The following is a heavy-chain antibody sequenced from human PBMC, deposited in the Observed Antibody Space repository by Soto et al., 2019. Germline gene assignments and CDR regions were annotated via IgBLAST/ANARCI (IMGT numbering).Heavy chain of an antibody. CDR1: GGSISSGGYY. D-gene: IGHD1-7*01. Sequence: SETLSLTCTFSGGSISSGGYYWSWIRQHRGKGLEWIGYIYYSGSTSYNPSLKSRVTISVDTSKNQFSLKLSSVTAADTAVYYCARVITGTTSEYFDSWGQRTLVAV. CDR2: IYYSGST. J-gene: IGHJ4*02. CDR3: ARVITGTTSEYFDS. V-gene: IGHV4-31*03.